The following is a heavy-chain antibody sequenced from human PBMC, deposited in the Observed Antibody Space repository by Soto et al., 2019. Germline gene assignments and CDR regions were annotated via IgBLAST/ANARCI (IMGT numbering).Heavy chain of an antibody. Sequence: GGSLRLSCAASGFTFSSYSMNWVRQAPGKGLEWVSSISSSSSYIYYADSVKGRFTISRDNAKNSLYLQMNSLRAEDTAVYYCARDARTLLWFGEGATYYYMDVWGKGTTVTVSS. CDR1: GFTFSSYS. J-gene: IGHJ6*03. CDR3: ARDARTLLWFGEGATYYYMDV. V-gene: IGHV3-21*01. CDR2: ISSSSSYI. D-gene: IGHD3-10*01.